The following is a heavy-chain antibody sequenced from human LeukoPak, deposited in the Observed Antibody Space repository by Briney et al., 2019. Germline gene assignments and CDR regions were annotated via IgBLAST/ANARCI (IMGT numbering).Heavy chain of an antibody. D-gene: IGHD6-13*01. CDR1: GGSISSYY. Sequence: SETLSLTCTVSGGSISSYYWSWIRQPPGKGLEWIGYIYYSGSTNYNPSLKSRVTISVDTSKNQFSLKLSSVTAADTAAYYCARGGIAAAGPDYWGQGTLVTVSS. J-gene: IGHJ4*02. V-gene: IGHV4-59*01. CDR2: IYYSGST. CDR3: ARGGIAAAGPDY.